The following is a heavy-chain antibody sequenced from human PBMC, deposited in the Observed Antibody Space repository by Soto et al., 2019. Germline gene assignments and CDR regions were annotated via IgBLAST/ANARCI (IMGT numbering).Heavy chain of an antibody. CDR3: ARDERIAVAGTDT. J-gene: IGHJ5*02. D-gene: IGHD6-19*01. CDR1: GFIFSNYA. Sequence: EVQLLESGGGLVQPGGSLRLSCEASGFIFSNYAMTWVRQAAGKGLEWVSSISGPGGSTYYADSVQGRFTISRDNSKNTLLLQMHSLRADDTAFYFCARDERIAVAGTDTWGQGILVTVTS. CDR2: ISGPGGST. V-gene: IGHV3-23*01.